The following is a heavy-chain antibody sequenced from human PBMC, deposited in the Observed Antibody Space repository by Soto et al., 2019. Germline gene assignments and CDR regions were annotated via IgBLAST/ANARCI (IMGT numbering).Heavy chain of an antibody. Sequence: QISLKESGPTLVKPTQTLTLTCTFSGFSLNTSGVNVGWIRQPPGKALEWLALIYWDDDKRYSPSMNRRLTITKGTSKNQVVLTLPNTDPGDTGTYYCAHIFRHMIVAYDYWGKGTMVTVSS. J-gene: IGHJ4*02. V-gene: IGHV2-5*02. CDR3: AHIFRHMIVAYDY. D-gene: IGHD3-22*01. CDR1: GFSLNTSGVN. CDR2: IYWDDDK.